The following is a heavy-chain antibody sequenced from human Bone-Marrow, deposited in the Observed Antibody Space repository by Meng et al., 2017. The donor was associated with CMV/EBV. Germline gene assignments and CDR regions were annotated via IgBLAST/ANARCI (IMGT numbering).Heavy chain of an antibody. Sequence: GESLKISCAASGFTFSSYSMNWVRQAPGKGLEWVSSISSSSSYIYYADSVKGRFTISRDNAKNSLYLQMNSLRDEETAVYYCSRVRLKPTAFFDYWGQGTLVTVSS. D-gene: IGHD5-18*01. CDR1: GFTFSSYS. CDR2: ISSSSSYI. J-gene: IGHJ4*02. V-gene: IGHV3-21*01. CDR3: SRVRLKPTAFFDY.